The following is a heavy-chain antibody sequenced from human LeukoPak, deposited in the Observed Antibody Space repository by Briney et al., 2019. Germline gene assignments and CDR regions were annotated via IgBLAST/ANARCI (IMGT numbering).Heavy chain of an antibody. D-gene: IGHD1-26*01. J-gene: IGHJ4*02. CDR2: IYTSGST. CDR3: ATVWEHGDY. CDR1: GGSISSGSYY. V-gene: IGHV4-61*02. Sequence: KPSETLSLTCTVSGGSISSGSYYWSWIRQPAGKGLEWIGRIYTSGSTNYNPSLKSRVTISVDTSKNQFSLKLSSVTAADTAVYYRATVWEHGDYWGQGTLVTVSS.